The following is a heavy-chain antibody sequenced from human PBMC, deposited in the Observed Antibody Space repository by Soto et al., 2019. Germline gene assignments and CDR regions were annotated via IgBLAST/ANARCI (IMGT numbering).Heavy chain of an antibody. Sequence: PGESLKISCEASGYSFTSYWIGWVRQMPGKGLEWMGITHPGDSDTKYSPSFQGQVTISVDKSITTAYLQWSSLKASDTAMYYCARTPGPEVAASLEYYYFSGMDVWGQGTTVTVPS. CDR1: GYSFTSYW. D-gene: IGHD2-15*01. V-gene: IGHV5-51*01. CDR2: THPGDSDT. J-gene: IGHJ6*02. CDR3: ARTPGPEVAASLEYYYFSGMDV.